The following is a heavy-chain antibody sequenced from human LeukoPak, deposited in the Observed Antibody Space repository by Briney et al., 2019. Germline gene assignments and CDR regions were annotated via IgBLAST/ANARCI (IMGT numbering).Heavy chain of an antibody. D-gene: IGHD3-3*01. J-gene: IGHJ4*01. CDR2: INQDGSAK. Sequence: PGGSLSLSCAASGFILSNYWMTWLRQAPGKGLEGVANINQDGSAKHYVDSVKGRFTISRDIAKNSLYLQMNSLGAEDTALYYCATGIFGVDYWGHETQVTLSS. CDR1: GFILSNYW. CDR3: ATGIFGVDY. V-gene: IGHV3-7*01.